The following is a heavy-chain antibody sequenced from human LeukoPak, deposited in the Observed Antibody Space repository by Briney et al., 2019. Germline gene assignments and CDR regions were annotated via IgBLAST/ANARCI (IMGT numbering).Heavy chain of an antibody. CDR3: ARDPTFDY. CDR1: RFTLSTYW. CDR2: IKQDGSQE. J-gene: IGHJ4*02. Sequence: GGSLRLSCAASRFTLSTYWMSWVRQAPGKGLEWVAHIKQDGSQEYYVDSVKGRFTISRDNSKNTLYLQMNSLRAEDTAVYYCARDPTFDYWGQGTLVTVSS. V-gene: IGHV3-7*01.